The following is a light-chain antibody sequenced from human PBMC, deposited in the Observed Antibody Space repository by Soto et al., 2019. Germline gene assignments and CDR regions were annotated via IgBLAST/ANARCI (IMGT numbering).Light chain of an antibody. J-gene: IGKJ1*01. V-gene: IGKV3-15*01. CDR1: QSVSSS. Sequence: EIVMTQSPATLSVSPGERATLSCRASQSVSSSLAWYQQKPGQAPRLLIYGASTRATGLPARFSGSGSGTEFTLTISSLQSEDFAVYYCQQYNDWPRTFGRGTKVEFK. CDR2: GAS. CDR3: QQYNDWPRT.